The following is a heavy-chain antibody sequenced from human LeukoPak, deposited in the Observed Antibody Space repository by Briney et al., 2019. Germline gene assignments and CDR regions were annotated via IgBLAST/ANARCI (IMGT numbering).Heavy chain of an antibody. V-gene: IGHV1-18*01. CDR1: GYTFTSYG. Sequence: GASVKVSCKASGYTFTSYGISWVRQAPGQGLEWMGWISAYNGNTNYAQKFQGRVTITADKSTSTAYMELSSLRSEDTAVYYCARWGYDSSGYYCPRFDPWGQGTLVTVSS. CDR2: ISAYNGNT. J-gene: IGHJ5*02. D-gene: IGHD3-22*01. CDR3: ARWGYDSSGYYCPRFDP.